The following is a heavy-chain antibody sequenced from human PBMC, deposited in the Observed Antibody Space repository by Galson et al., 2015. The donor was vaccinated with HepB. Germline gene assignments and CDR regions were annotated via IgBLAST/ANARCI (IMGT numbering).Heavy chain of an antibody. J-gene: IGHJ6*02. D-gene: IGHD3-3*01. CDR2: IWYNGSNK. CDR1: GFTFSSFG. CDR3: ARNQPDYDFSPDAMDV. Sequence: SLRLSCAASGFTFSSFGMHWVRQAPGKGLEWVAFIWYNGSNKYYPDSVKGRFTISRDNSKNTMYLHMNSLRAEDTAVYYCARNQPDYDFSPDAMDVWGQGTTVTVSS. V-gene: IGHV3-33*01.